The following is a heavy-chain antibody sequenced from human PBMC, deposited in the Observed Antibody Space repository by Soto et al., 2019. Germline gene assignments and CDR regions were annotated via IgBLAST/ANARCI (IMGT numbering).Heavy chain of an antibody. D-gene: IGHD5-12*01. J-gene: IGHJ6*02. CDR1: GFTFSDYY. CDR2: ISSSGSTI. Sequence: PGGSLRLSCAASGFTFSDYYMSWIRQAPGKGLEWVSYISSSGSTIYYADSVKGRFTISRDNAKNSLYLQMNSLRAEDTAVYYCARSSLKWPTEPPPDVWGQGTTVTVSS. V-gene: IGHV3-11*01. CDR3: ARSSLKWPTEPPPDV.